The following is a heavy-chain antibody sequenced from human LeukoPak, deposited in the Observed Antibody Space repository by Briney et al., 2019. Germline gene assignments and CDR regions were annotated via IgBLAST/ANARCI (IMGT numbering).Heavy chain of an antibody. CDR3: AKSFLGFYYDSSSYLSPYYYYMDV. CDR2: ISGGGGST. J-gene: IGHJ6*03. Sequence: GGSLRLSCAASGFTFSSYDMSWVRQAPGKGLEWVSGISGGGGSTYYADSVKGRFTISRDNSKNTLYLQMNSLRAEDTAVYFCAKSFLGFYYDSSSYLSPYYYYMDVWGKGTTVTISS. D-gene: IGHD3-22*01. V-gene: IGHV3-23*01. CDR1: GFTFSSYD.